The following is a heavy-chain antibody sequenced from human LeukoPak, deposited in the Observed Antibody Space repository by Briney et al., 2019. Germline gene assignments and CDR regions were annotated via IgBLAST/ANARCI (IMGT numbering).Heavy chain of an antibody. CDR3: AKDKEGGYSYGPDAFDI. D-gene: IGHD5-18*01. Sequence: GGSLRLSCAASGFTFSSYAMSWVRQAPGKGLEWVSAISGSGGSTYYADSVKGRFTISRDNSKITLYLQMNSLRAEDTAVYYCAKDKEGGYSYGPDAFDIWGQGTMVTVSS. CDR2: ISGSGGST. V-gene: IGHV3-23*01. J-gene: IGHJ3*02. CDR1: GFTFSSYA.